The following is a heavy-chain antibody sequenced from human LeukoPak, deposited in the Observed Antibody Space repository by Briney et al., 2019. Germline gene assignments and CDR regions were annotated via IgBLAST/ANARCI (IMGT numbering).Heavy chain of an antibody. Sequence: GGSLCLSCAASGFTFSSYAMHWVRQAPGKGLEWVAVISYDGSNKYYADSVKGRFTISRDNSKNTLYLQMNSLRAEDTAVYYCAREAVDYYDSSGYYYFDYWGQATVV. J-gene: IGHJ4*02. D-gene: IGHD3-22*01. CDR1: GFTFSSYA. CDR2: ISYDGSNK. CDR3: AREAVDYYDSSGYYYFDY. V-gene: IGHV3-30-3*01.